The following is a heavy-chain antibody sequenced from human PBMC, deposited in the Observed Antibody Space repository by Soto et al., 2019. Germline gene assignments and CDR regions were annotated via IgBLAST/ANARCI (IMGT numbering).Heavy chain of an antibody. D-gene: IGHD2-21*02. CDR3: ARGLVVVTAIDYYFDY. CDR2: IIPIFGTA. Sequence: QVQLVQSGAEVKKPGSSVKVSCKASGGTFSSYAISWVRQAPGQGLEWMGGIIPIFGTANYAQKFQGRVTSTADESTSTAYMELSSLRSEDTAVYYCARGLVVVTAIDYYFDYWGQGTLVTVSS. CDR1: GGTFSSYA. V-gene: IGHV1-69*12. J-gene: IGHJ4*02.